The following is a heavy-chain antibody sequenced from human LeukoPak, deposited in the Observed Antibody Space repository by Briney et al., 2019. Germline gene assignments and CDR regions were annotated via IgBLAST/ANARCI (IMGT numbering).Heavy chain of an antibody. CDR3: AKLLSGYDRFDY. CDR2: IRYDGSNK. V-gene: IGHV3-30*02. Sequence: GGSLRLSCAASGLRFSSYGMHWVRQALGKGLEWVAFIRYDGSNKYYVDSVKGRFTISRDNPKNTLHLQMNSLRAEDTAVYYCAKLLSGYDRFDYWGQGTLVTVSS. J-gene: IGHJ4*02. D-gene: IGHD5-12*01. CDR1: GLRFSSYG.